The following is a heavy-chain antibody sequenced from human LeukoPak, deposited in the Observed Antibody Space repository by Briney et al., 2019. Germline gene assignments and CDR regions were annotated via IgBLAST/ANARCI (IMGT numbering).Heavy chain of an antibody. CDR2: IFYSGTT. J-gene: IGHJ4*02. CDR3: ARNGWYSIDY. D-gene: IGHD6-19*01. Sequence: SETLSLTCTVSGGSISSTNYYWAWIRQPPGKGLQYIGSIFYSGTTYYNPSLTSRVTLSVDTSTNQFSLELTSVTAADTAVYYCARNGWYSIDYWGQGTLVTVSS. CDR1: GGSISSTNYY. V-gene: IGHV4-39*01.